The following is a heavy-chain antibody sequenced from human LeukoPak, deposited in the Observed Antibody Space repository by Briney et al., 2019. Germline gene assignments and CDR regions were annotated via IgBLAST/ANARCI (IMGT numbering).Heavy chain of an antibody. CDR1: GFTFDDYG. Sequence: PGGSLRLSCAASGFTFDDYGMSWVRQAPGKGLEWVSGINWNGGSTGYADSVKGRFTISRDNAKNSLSLQMNSLRDDDTAVYYCAREGYYGAFDIWGQGTMVTVSS. D-gene: IGHD3-10*01. V-gene: IGHV3-20*04. CDR3: AREGYYGAFDI. CDR2: INWNGGST. J-gene: IGHJ3*02.